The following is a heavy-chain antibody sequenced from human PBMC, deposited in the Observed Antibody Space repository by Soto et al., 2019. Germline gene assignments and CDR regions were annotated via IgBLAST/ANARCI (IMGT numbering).Heavy chain of an antibody. CDR2: TYYRSKWYN. V-gene: IGHV6-1*01. J-gene: IGHJ6*02. D-gene: IGHD6-6*01. CDR3: ARIDVAYSSSSHYYYGMDV. Sequence: SQTLSLTCAISGDSVSSNSAAWNWIRQSPSRGLEWLGRTYYRSKWYNDYAVSVKSRITINPDTSKNQFPLQLNSVTPEDTAVYYCARIDVAYSSSSHYYYGMDVWGQGTTVTVSS. CDR1: GDSVSSNSAA.